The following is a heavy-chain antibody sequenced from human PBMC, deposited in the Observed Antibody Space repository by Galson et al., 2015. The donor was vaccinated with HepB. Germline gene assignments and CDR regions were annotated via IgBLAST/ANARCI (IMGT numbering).Heavy chain of an antibody. D-gene: IGHD5-18*01. V-gene: IGHV3-21*01. Sequence: SLRLSCAASGFTFNNYTMNWVRQTPGKGLEWVSFISTTYISYADSGKGRFTISRDNAKNSLYLQMNGLRAEDTAVYYCARGSGYSYGPFDYWGQGTLVIVSS. CDR3: ARGSGYSYGPFDY. CDR2: ISTTYI. CDR1: GFTFNNYT. J-gene: IGHJ4*02.